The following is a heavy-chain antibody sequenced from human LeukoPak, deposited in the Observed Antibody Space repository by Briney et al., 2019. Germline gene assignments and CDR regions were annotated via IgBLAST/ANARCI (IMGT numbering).Heavy chain of an antibody. CDR2: IYYSGAT. Sequence: SETLSLTCAVSGGSISGSSSSNCWTWVRQPPGKGLEWIGEIYYSGATNYNPSLKSRVTMLLDKSNNQFSLKLNSVTAADTAVYYCARNGGNSDFDYWGQGTLVTVSS. CDR1: GGSISGSSSSNC. J-gene: IGHJ4*02. CDR3: ARNGGNSDFDY. V-gene: IGHV4-4*02. D-gene: IGHD4-23*01.